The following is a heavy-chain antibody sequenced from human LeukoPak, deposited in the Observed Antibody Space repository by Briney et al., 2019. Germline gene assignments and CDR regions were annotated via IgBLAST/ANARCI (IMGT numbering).Heavy chain of an antibody. CDR2: INHSGST. Sequence: SSETLSLTCAVYGGSFSGYYWSWIRQPPGKGLEWIGEINHSGSTNYNPSLKSRVTISVDTSKNQFSLKLSSVTAADTAVYYCARGGFWSGYTWFDPWGQGTLVTVSS. CDR3: ARGGFWSGYTWFDP. J-gene: IGHJ5*02. CDR1: GGSFSGYY. V-gene: IGHV4-34*01. D-gene: IGHD3-3*01.